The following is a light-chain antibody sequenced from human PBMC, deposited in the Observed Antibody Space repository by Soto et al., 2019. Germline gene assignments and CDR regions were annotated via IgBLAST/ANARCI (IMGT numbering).Light chain of an antibody. J-gene: IGLJ1*01. CDR2: EVN. CDR1: SSDVGSDNL. V-gene: IGLV2-23*02. Sequence: QSVLTQPASVPGSPGQSITISCTGTSSDVGSDNLVSWYQQHPGKAPKFIIYEVNQRPAGVSYRFSGSKSGNTAYLTISGLQAEDVADYYCCSYEVSITYVFGTGTKVTV. CDR3: CSYEVSITYV.